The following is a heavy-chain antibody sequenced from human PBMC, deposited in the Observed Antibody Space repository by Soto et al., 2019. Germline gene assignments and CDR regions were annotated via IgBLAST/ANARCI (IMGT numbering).Heavy chain of an antibody. CDR1: GFTFSSYA. D-gene: IGHD6-19*01. J-gene: IGHJ6*02. V-gene: IGHV3-23*01. Sequence: PGGSLRLSCAASGFTFSSYAMSWVRQAPGKGLEWVSAISGSGGSTYYADSVKGRFTISRDNSKNTLYLQINSLRADDTAVYYCTKPTKGIGWFGYYGLDVWGQGTTVTVSS. CDR2: ISGSGGST. CDR3: TKPTKGIGWFGYYGLDV.